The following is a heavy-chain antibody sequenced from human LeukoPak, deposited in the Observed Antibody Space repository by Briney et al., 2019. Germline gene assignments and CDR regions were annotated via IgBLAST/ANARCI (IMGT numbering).Heavy chain of an antibody. D-gene: IGHD6-19*01. Sequence: SQTLSLTCAISGDSVSSNIAAWNWIRQSPSRGLEWLGRTYYRSKWYNDYAVSVKSRIAINPDTSKNQFSLQLNSVTPEDTAVYYCACGRQWLVRKYFDCWGQGTLVTVSS. CDR1: GDSVSSNIAA. CDR3: ACGRQWLVRKYFDC. J-gene: IGHJ4*02. V-gene: IGHV6-1*01. CDR2: TYYRSKWYN.